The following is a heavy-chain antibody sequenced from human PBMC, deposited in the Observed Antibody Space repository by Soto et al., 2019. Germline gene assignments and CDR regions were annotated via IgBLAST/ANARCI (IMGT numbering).Heavy chain of an antibody. CDR3: GRTITGYFWAGAY. Sequence: EVQLSESGGGLAQPGGSLRLSCAASGFTFNMYAMSWVRQAPGKGLEWVSGIGGSGANTYYADIVKGRFTMSRDNSKNTLYLQMVSMSAGEAAIYYCGRTITGYFWAGAYWGQGTLVTVSS. D-gene: IGHD1-1*01. CDR2: IGGSGANT. CDR1: GFTFNMYA. J-gene: IGHJ4*02. V-gene: IGHV3-23*01.